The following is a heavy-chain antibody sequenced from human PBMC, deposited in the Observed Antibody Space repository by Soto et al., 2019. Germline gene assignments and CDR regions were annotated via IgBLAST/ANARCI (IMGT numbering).Heavy chain of an antibody. V-gene: IGHV3-15*07. CDR2: IKSKTDGGTT. J-gene: IGHJ6*02. CDR3: TTGFLALWFGESPHYGMDV. D-gene: IGHD3-10*01. Sequence: GGSLRLSCAASGFTFSNAWMNWVRQAPGKGLEWVGRIKSKTDGGTTDYAAPVKGRFTISRDDSKNTLYLQMNSLKTEDTAVYYCTTGFLALWFGESPHYGMDVWGQGTTVTVSS. CDR1: GFTFSNAW.